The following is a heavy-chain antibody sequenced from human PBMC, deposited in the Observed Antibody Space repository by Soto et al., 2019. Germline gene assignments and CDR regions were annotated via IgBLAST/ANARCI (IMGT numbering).Heavy chain of an antibody. CDR2: ISYDGSNK. J-gene: IGHJ6*02. Sequence: QVQLVESGGGVVQPGRSLRLSCAASGFTFSSYGMHWVRQAPGKGLEWVAVISYDGSNKYYADSVKGRFTISRDNSKNTLYLQMNSLRAEDTAVYYCAKESVYSSQEEFYYYYGMDVWGQGTTVTVSS. CDR3: AKESVYSSQEEFYYYYGMDV. V-gene: IGHV3-30*18. D-gene: IGHD6-13*01. CDR1: GFTFSSYG.